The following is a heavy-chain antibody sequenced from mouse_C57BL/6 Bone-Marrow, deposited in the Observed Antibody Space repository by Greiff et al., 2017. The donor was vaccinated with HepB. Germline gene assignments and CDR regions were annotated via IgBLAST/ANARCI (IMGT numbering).Heavy chain of an antibody. Sequence: QVQLKQPGAELVRPGTSVKLSCKASGYTFTSYWMHWVKQRPGQGLEWIGVIDPSDSYTNYNQKFKGKATLTVDTSSSTAYMQLSSLTSEDSAVYYCAISYYYGLDYWGQGTTLTVSS. D-gene: IGHD1-1*01. CDR2: IDPSDSYT. CDR3: AISYYYGLDY. J-gene: IGHJ2*01. V-gene: IGHV1-59*01. CDR1: GYTFTSYW.